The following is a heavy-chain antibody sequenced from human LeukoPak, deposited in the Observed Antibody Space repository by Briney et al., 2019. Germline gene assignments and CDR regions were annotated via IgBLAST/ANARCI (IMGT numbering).Heavy chain of an antibody. J-gene: IGHJ4*02. CDR2: ISDSGGTT. Sequence: PGGSLRLSCAASGFTFSSYAMSWVRHAPGEGLEWVSAISDSGGTTYYADSVKGRFTISRDNSKNTLYLQMSSLRAEDTAVYYCVKGGGGLRLGELSPFDYWGQGTLVTVSS. V-gene: IGHV3-23*01. CDR1: GFTFSSYA. D-gene: IGHD3-16*02. CDR3: VKGGGGLRLGELSPFDY.